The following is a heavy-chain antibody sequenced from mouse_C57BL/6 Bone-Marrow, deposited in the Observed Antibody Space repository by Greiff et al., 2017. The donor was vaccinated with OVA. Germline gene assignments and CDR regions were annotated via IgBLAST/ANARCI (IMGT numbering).Heavy chain of an antibody. CDR1: GYTFTSYD. V-gene: IGHV1-85*01. D-gene: IGHD1-1*01. J-gene: IGHJ2*01. CDR2: IYPRDGST. Sequence: QVQLQQSGPELVKPGASVKLSCKASGYTFTSYDINWVKQRPGQGLEWIGWIYPRDGSTKYNAKFKGKATLTVDTSSSTAYMELHSLTSEDSAVYFCARRYGSDYFDYWGQGTTLTVSA. CDR3: ARRYGSDYFDY.